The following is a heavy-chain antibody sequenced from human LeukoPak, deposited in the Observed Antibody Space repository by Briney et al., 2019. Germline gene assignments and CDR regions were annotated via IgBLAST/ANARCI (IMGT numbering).Heavy chain of an antibody. CDR1: GGSISSSSSYY. J-gene: IGHJ3*02. V-gene: IGHV4-39*01. Sequence: PSETLSLTCTVSGGSISSSSSYYWGWIRQPPGKGLEWIGSIYYTGDTYYNSSLKSRVTISVDTSKNQFSLKLSSVTAADTAVYYCARQDLAAARDAFDIWGQGTMVTVSS. CDR2: IYYTGDT. D-gene: IGHD6-13*01. CDR3: ARQDLAAARDAFDI.